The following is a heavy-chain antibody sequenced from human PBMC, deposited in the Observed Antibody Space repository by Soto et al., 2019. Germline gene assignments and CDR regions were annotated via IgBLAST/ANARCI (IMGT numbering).Heavy chain of an antibody. Sequence: PGGSLRLSCAASGFTFSSYGMQWVRQAPGKGLEWVAVISYDGSNKYYADSVKGRFTISRDNSKNTLYLQMNSLRAEDTAVYYCAKIRIQLWRYGMDVWGQGTTVTVSS. CDR2: ISYDGSNK. CDR3: AKIRIQLWRYGMDV. D-gene: IGHD5-18*01. J-gene: IGHJ6*02. CDR1: GFTFSSYG. V-gene: IGHV3-30*18.